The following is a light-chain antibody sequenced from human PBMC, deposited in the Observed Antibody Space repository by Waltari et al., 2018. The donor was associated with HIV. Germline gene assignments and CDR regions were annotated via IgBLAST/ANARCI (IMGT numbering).Light chain of an antibody. Sequence: QSALTQPASVSGSPGQSITISCTRTSSDVGAYNYVPRYQQHPGKAPKFMIYDVNKRASGVSIPFSGSKSCNTASLTISGLQAEDEADYYCRSYTSSHTQVFGSGSKVTVL. J-gene: IGLJ1*01. CDR1: SSDVGAYNY. CDR3: RSYTSSHTQV. CDR2: DVN. V-gene: IGLV2-14*03.